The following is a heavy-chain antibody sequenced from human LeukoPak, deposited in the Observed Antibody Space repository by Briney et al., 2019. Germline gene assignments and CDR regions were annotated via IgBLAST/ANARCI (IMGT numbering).Heavy chain of an antibody. D-gene: IGHD3-22*01. CDR1: GYTFTDYF. CDR3: ARDLSWDYYDSSGYCS. Sequence: ASVKVSCKASGYTFTDYFIHWVRQAPGQGLEWMGWIIPNSGGTNYAQKLQGRVTMTTDTSTSTAYMELRSLRSDDTAVYYCARDLSWDYYDSSGYCSWGQGTLVTVSS. J-gene: IGHJ4*02. V-gene: IGHV1-2*02. CDR2: IIPNSGGT.